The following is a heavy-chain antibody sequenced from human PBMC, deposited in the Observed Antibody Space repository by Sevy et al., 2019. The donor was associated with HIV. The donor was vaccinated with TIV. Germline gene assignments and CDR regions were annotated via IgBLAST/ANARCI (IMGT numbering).Heavy chain of an antibody. CDR2: INPGDSGS. V-gene: IGHV5-51*01. J-gene: IGHJ4*02. CDR3: ARRGCEPDLPIDY. CDR1: GYSFTNFW. Sequence: GESLKISCKVSGYSFTNFWIGWVRQVPGKGLDWMGLINPGDSGSRYSSSFEGQVTISVDKSSSTVYLQWSSLKASDTAMYYCARRGCEPDLPIDYWGQGTLVTVSS.